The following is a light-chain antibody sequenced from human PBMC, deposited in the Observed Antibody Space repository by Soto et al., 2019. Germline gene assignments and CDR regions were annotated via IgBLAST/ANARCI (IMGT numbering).Light chain of an antibody. CDR1: SSDVGAYNY. V-gene: IGLV2-14*01. Sequence: QSALAQPASVYGSPGQSIAISCTGTSSDVGAYNYVSWYQQHPGKAPKLIVHEVSDRPSGVSDRFSGSKSGNTASLTISGLQAEDEADYYCSSYTGAYTLVFGTGTKVTVL. CDR3: SSYTGAYTLV. J-gene: IGLJ1*01. CDR2: EVS.